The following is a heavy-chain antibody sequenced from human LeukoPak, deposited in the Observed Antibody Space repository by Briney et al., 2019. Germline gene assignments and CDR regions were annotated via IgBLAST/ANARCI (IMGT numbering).Heavy chain of an antibody. CDR1: GGSISSYY. Sequence: SETLSLTCTVSGGSISSYYWSWIRQPPGKGLEWIGYIYYSGSTNYNPSLKSQVTISVDTSKNQFSLKLSSVTAADTAVYYCARNYYDSSGYYYYYYYMDVWGKGATVTISS. CDR2: IYYSGST. D-gene: IGHD3-22*01. J-gene: IGHJ6*03. CDR3: ARNYYDSSGYYYYYYYMDV. V-gene: IGHV4-59*01.